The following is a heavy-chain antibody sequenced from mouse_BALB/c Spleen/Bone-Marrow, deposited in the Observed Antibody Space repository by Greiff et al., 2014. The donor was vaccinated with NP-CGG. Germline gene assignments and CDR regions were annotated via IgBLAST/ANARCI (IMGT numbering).Heavy chain of an antibody. CDR3: TRSNYGYWYFDV. J-gene: IGHJ1*01. CDR2: INPTNGGT. CDR1: GYTFTRYH. Sequence: QVQLQQSGAELVKPGASVKLSCKASGYTFTRYHMYWVKQRPGQGLEWIGEINPTNGGTNFNEKFKSKATLTVDKSSSTAYMQLSSLTSEDSAVYYCTRSNYGYWYFDVWGAGTTVTVSS. D-gene: IGHD1-1*01. V-gene: IGHV1S81*02.